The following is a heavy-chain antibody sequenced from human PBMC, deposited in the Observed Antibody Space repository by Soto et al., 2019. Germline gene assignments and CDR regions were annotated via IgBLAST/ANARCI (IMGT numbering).Heavy chain of an antibody. CDR1: GGSFSGYY. J-gene: IGHJ6*02. CDR2: INHSGST. D-gene: IGHD3-22*01. Sequence: SETLSLTCAVYGGSFSGYYWTWIRQPPGTGLEWIGEINHSGSTNYNPSLKSRVTISVDTSKNQFSLKLSSVTAADTAVYYCARHKYDSSGYYHYYYGMDVWGQGTTVTVS. CDR3: ARHKYDSSGYYHYYYGMDV. V-gene: IGHV4-34*01.